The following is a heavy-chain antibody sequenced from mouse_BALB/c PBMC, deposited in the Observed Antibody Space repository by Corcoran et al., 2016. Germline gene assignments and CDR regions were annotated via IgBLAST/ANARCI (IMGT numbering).Heavy chain of an antibody. Sequence: DVQLQEPGPGLVKPSQSLSLTCSVTGYSITSGYYWNWIRQFPGNKLEWMGYISYDGSNNYNPSLKNRISITRDTSKNQFFLKLNSVTTEDTATYYCARDYGSSSFAYWGQGTLVTVSA. D-gene: IGHD1-1*01. CDR1: GYSITSGYY. CDR3: ARDYGSSSFAY. V-gene: IGHV3-6*02. J-gene: IGHJ3*01. CDR2: ISYDGSN.